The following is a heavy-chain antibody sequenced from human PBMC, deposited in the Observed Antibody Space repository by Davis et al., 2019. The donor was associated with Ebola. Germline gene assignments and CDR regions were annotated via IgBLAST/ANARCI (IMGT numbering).Heavy chain of an antibody. CDR2: INADGSST. CDR3: ARLPRDDYYYNMDV. Sequence: GSLRLSCAASGFTFSSYWMHWVRQAPGKGLVWVSRINADGSSTSYADSVKGRFTISRDNAKNTLYLQMNSLTAAYTAVYYCARLPRDDYYYNMDVWGKGTTVTVSS. CDR1: GFTFSSYW. V-gene: IGHV3-74*01. J-gene: IGHJ6*03.